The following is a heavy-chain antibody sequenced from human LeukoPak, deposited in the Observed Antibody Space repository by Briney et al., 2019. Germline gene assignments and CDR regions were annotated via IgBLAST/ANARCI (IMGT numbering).Heavy chain of an antibody. J-gene: IGHJ3*02. CDR1: GGTFSSHA. CDR2: IIPIFGTA. D-gene: IGHD3-22*01. V-gene: IGHV1-69*05. CDR3: ARIADFVPVNRVYYDSSGYYLAFDI. Sequence: SVKVSCKASGGTFSSHAISWVRQAPGQGLEWMGGIIPIFGTANYAQKFQGRVTITTDESTSTAYMELSSLRSEDTAVYYCARIADFVPVNRVYYDSSGYYLAFDIWGQGTMVTVSS.